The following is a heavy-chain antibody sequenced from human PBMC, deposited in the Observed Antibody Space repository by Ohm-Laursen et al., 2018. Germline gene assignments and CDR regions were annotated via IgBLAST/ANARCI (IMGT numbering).Heavy chain of an antibody. J-gene: IGHJ4*02. V-gene: IGHV3-21*06. CDR3: ARDLYYSGSGTHYMPYYFDY. CDR2: ISSTSGYI. D-gene: IGHD3-10*01. CDR1: GFTFSTYS. Sequence: GSLRLSCSASGFTFSTYSMNWVRQAPGKGLEWVSSISSTSGYIRYADSVKGRFTISRDNAKNSLYLLMNSLRAEDTAVYYCARDLYYSGSGTHYMPYYFDYWGQGTLVTVSS.